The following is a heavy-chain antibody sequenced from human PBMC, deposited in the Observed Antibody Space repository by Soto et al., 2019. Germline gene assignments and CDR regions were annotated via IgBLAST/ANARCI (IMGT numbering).Heavy chain of an antibody. CDR3: ARRYGYAFDI. CDR2: IYYSGGT. J-gene: IGHJ3*02. V-gene: IGHV4-59*01. Sequence: QVQLQESGPGLVKPSETLSLTCTVSGGSISSYYWSWIRQPPGKGLVWIGYIYYSGGTNYNPSLKSRITISVDTSKNQFSLKLSSVTAADTVVYYCARRYGYAFDIWGQGTMVTVSS. CDR1: GGSISSYY. D-gene: IGHD4-17*01.